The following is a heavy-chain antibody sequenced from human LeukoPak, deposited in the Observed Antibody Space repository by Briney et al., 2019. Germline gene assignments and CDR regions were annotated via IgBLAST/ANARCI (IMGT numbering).Heavy chain of an antibody. CDR3: ARAGPLVTVGGDY. Sequence: PSETLSLTCTVSGGSISSYYWSWIQQPPGKGLEWIGYIYYSGSTNYNPSLKSRVTISVDTSKNQFSLKLSSVTAADTAVYYCARAGPLVTVGGDYWGQGTLVTVSS. CDR2: IYYSGST. J-gene: IGHJ4*02. D-gene: IGHD3-16*01. CDR1: GGSISSYY. V-gene: IGHV4-59*01.